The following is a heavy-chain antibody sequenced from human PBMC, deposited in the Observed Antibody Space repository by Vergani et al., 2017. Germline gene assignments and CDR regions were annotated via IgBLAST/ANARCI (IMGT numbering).Heavy chain of an antibody. J-gene: IGHJ4*02. V-gene: IGHV3-48*03. CDR1: GFTFSSYE. Sequence: EVQLVESGGGLVQPGGSLRLSCAASGFTFSSYEMNWVRQAPGKGLEWVSYISSSGSTIYYADSVKGRFTISRDNAKNSLYLQMNSLRAEDTAVYYCARGSSSGWLIDYWGQGTLVTVSS. D-gene: IGHD6-19*01. CDR3: ARGSSSGWLIDY. CDR2: ISSSGSTI.